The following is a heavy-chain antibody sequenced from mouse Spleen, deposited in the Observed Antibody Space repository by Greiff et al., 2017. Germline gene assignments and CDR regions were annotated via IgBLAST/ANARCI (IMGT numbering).Heavy chain of an antibody. CDR1: GYTFTDYN. Sequence: VQLQQSGPELVKPGASVKMSCKASGYTFTDYNMHWVKQSHGKSLEWIGYINPNNGGTSYNQKFKGKATLTVNKSSSTAYMELHSLTSEDSAVYYCARHGSSYWYFDVWGTGTTVTVSS. CDR3: ARHGSSYWYFDV. CDR2: INPNNGGT. V-gene: IGHV1-22*01. J-gene: IGHJ1*03. D-gene: IGHD1-1*01.